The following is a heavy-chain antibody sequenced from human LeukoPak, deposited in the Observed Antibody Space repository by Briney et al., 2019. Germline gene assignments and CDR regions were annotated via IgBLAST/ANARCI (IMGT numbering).Heavy chain of an antibody. J-gene: IGHJ4*02. V-gene: IGHV3-74*01. CDR3: ARGYSGSYRVDY. CDR1: GSTFSSYW. Sequence: GGSLRLSCAASGSTFSSYWMHWVRQAPGKGLVWVSRISSDGSSTTYADSVKGRFTISRDNAKNTLYLQTNSLRAEDTAVYYCARGYSGSYRVDYWGQGTLVTVSS. D-gene: IGHD1-26*01. CDR2: ISSDGSST.